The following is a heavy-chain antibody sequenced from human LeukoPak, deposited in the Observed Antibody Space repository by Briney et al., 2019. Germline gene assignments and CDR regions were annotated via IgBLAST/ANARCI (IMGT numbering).Heavy chain of an antibody. CDR3: ARGGGGYSYGTDY. CDR1: GGSISSSGYY. D-gene: IGHD5-18*01. V-gene: IGHV4-39*07. CDR2: IYYSGST. J-gene: IGHJ4*02. Sequence: SETLSLTCTVSGGSISSSGYYWGWIRQPPGKGLEWIGSIYYSGSTYYNPSLKSRVTISVDTSKNQFSLKLSSVTAADTAVYYCARGGGGYSYGTDYWGQGTLVTVSS.